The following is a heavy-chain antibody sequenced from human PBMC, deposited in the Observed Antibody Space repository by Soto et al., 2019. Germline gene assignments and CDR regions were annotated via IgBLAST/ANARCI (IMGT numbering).Heavy chain of an antibody. J-gene: IGHJ5*02. D-gene: IGHD4-17*01. V-gene: IGHV3-23*01. CDR3: ADLEGGDYLNWFDP. Sequence: EVQLLESGGGLVQPGGSLRLSCAASGFTFSSYAMSWVRQAPGKGLEWVSAISGSGGSTYYADSVKGRFTISRDNSKNTLYLQMNSLRAEDTAVYYGADLEGGDYLNWFDPWGQGTLVTVSS. CDR2: ISGSGGST. CDR1: GFTFSSYA.